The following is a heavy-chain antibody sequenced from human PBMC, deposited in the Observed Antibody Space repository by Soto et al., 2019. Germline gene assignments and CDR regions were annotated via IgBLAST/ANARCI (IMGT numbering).Heavy chain of an antibody. CDR2: IYSGGST. CDR3: ARGAGLRDGPYYFDY. D-gene: IGHD4-17*01. V-gene: IGHV3-53*04. Sequence: GGSLRLSCAASGFTVSSNYMSWVRQAPGKGLEWVSVIYSGGSTYYADSVKGRFTISRHNSKTTLYLQMNSLRAEDTAVYYGARGAGLRDGPYYFDYWGQGTLVTVSS. CDR1: GFTVSSNY. J-gene: IGHJ4*02.